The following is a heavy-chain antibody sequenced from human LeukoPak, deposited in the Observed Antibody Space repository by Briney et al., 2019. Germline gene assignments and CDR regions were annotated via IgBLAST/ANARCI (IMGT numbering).Heavy chain of an antibody. Sequence: GGSLRLSCSASGFTFSSYTMHWVRQAPGKGLEYVSAITTSWGSSYYADSVKHRFTISRENSKTTLYLQMSSLRAEEPAVYYCVKGGYGGYPLGIDSWGPGNLVTVSS. V-gene: IGHV3-64D*09. J-gene: IGHJ4*02. CDR3: VKGGYGGYPLGIDS. CDR1: GFTFSSYT. CDR2: ITTSWGSS. D-gene: IGHD5-12*01.